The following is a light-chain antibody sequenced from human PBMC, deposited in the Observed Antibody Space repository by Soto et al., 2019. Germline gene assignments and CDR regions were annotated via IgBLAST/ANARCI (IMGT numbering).Light chain of an antibody. Sequence: QSALTQPAPVSGSPGQSITISCTGTSSDVGGYNYVSWYQQHPGKAPKLMIYDVSNRPSGVSNRFSGSKSGNTASLTISGLRAEDEADYYCSSYTSSSTYVFGTGTKVTVL. J-gene: IGLJ1*01. CDR3: SSYTSSSTYV. CDR1: SSDVGGYNY. CDR2: DVS. V-gene: IGLV2-14*01.